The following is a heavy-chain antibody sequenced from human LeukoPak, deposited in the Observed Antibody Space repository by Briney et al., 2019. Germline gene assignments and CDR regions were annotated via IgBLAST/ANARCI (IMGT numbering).Heavy chain of an antibody. CDR3: ARGAGYNYPYYFDY. CDR2: IYSDGST. V-gene: IGHV3-53*01. D-gene: IGHD5-24*01. CDR1: GFIVSGDF. Sequence: GGSLRLSCAASGFIVSGDFMSWVRQAPGRGLEWVSVIYSDGSTYYADSVKGRFTISRDNSKNTLDLQMTGLRAEDTAVYYCARGAGYNYPYYFDYWGQGTLVTVSS. J-gene: IGHJ4*02.